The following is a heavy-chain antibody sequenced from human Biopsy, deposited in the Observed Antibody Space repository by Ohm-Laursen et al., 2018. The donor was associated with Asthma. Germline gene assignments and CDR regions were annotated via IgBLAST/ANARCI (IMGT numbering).Heavy chain of an antibody. CDR1: GVSIRSYY. J-gene: IGHJ4*02. CDR2: IHYSGST. Sequence: LSLTCTVSGVSIRSYYWTWIRQPPGKGLEWIGNIHYSGSTYSNPSLKSRATISVDTSKKQISLRLSSVIAADTAVYYCAGFCSGGNCPDHWGQGTLVTVSS. D-gene: IGHD2-15*01. V-gene: IGHV4-59*01. CDR3: AGFCSGGNCPDH.